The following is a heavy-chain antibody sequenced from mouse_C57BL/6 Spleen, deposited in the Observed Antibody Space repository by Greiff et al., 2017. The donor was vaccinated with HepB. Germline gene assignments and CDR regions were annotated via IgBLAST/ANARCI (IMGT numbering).Heavy chain of an antibody. CDR2: IDPSDSYT. V-gene: IGHV1-69*01. Sequence: VQLQQPGAELVMPGASVKLSCKASGYTFTSYWMHWVKQRPGQGLEWIGEIDPSDSYTNYNQKFKGKSTLTVDKSSSTAYMQLSSLTSEDSAVYYCARYYYGSSRGFDYWGQGTTLTVS. J-gene: IGHJ2*01. D-gene: IGHD1-1*01. CDR1: GYTFTSYW. CDR3: ARYYYGSSRGFDY.